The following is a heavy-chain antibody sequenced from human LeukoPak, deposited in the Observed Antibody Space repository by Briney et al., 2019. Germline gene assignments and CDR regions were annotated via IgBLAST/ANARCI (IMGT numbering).Heavy chain of an antibody. CDR3: ARGQSAYAEYFQD. Sequence: GESLKISCKGSGYSFTNYWIGWVRQMPGKGLEWMGIIYPGDSDTIYSPSFQGQVTISADKSISTAYLQWSSLQASDIAMYYCARGQSAYAEYFQDWGQGTLVTVSS. CDR2: IYPGDSDT. CDR1: GYSFTNYW. J-gene: IGHJ1*01. V-gene: IGHV5-51*01. D-gene: IGHD6-19*01.